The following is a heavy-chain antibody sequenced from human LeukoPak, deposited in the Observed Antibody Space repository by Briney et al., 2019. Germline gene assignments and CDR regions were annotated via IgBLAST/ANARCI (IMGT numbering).Heavy chain of an antibody. V-gene: IGHV1-2*02. D-gene: IGHD6-19*01. J-gene: IGHJ4*02. CDR2: INPNSGST. CDR3: TRDRGYGWYVSDH. CDR1: GYTFIGRF. Sequence: ASVTVSCKGSGYTFIGRFIHWVRQAPGQGLDWMGWINPNSGSTTYAQKFKGRVTMTRDTSISTTYMELNSLRSDDTALYYCTRDRGYGWYVSDHWGQGTLVTVSS.